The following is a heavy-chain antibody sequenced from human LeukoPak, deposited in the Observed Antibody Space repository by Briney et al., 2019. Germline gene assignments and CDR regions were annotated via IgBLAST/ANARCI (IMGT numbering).Heavy chain of an antibody. D-gene: IGHD5-12*01. V-gene: IGHV3-53*01. J-gene: IGHJ4*02. CDR1: GFTVSSNY. Sequence: GGSLRLSCAASGFTVSSNYMSWVRQAPGKGLEWVSVIYSGGSTYYADSVKGRFTISRDNSKNTLYLQMNSLRAEDTAVYYCARGYSGYDPPYYWGQGTLVTVSS. CDR3: ARGYSGYDPPYY. CDR2: IYSGGST.